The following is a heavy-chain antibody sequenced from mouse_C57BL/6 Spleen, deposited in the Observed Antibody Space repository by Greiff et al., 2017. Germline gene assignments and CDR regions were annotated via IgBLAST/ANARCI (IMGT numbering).Heavy chain of an antibody. V-gene: IGHV1-26*01. CDR1: GYTFTDYY. CDR2: INPNNGGT. CDR3: ARGGAYDGYPWFAY. Sequence: VQLQQSGPELVKPGASVKISCKASGYTFTDYYMNWVKQSPGKSLEWIGDINPNNGGTSYTQKFKGKATLTVDKSSSTAYMELRSLTSEDSAVYYCARGGAYDGYPWFAYWGQGTLVTVSA. D-gene: IGHD2-3*01. J-gene: IGHJ3*01.